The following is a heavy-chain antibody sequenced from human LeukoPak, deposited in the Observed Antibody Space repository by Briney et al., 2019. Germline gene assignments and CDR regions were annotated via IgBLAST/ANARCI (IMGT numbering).Heavy chain of an antibody. CDR2: IIPIFGTA. V-gene: IGHV1-69*05. J-gene: IGHJ4*02. CDR1: GGTFSSYA. CDR3: ARGTYSSGWQLVGNY. D-gene: IGHD6-19*01. Sequence: VASVKVSCKASGGTFSSYAISWVRQAPGQGLEWMGGIIPIFGTANYAQKFQGRVTMTRDTSTSTVYMELSSLRSEDTAVYYCARGTYSSGWQLVGNYWGQGTLVTVSS.